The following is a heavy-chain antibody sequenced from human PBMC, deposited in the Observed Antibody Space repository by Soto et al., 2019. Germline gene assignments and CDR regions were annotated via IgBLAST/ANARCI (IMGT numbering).Heavy chain of an antibody. J-gene: IGHJ4*02. V-gene: IGHV4-34*01. D-gene: IGHD3-22*01. CDR1: GGSFIGHY. CDR3: ARGITMIAPDKYYLDS. Sequence: SAPLSITCAVYGGSFIGHYWSWIRQPPGKGLEWIGEINHSGSTNYNPSLKSRVTISVDTSKNQFSLNLRSVTAADTAVYYCARGITMIAPDKYYLDSWGRGNLVTVSS. CDR2: INHSGST.